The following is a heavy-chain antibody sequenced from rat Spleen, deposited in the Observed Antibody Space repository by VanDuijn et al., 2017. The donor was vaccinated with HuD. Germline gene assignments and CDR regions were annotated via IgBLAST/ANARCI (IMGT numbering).Heavy chain of an antibody. D-gene: IGHD1-11*01. CDR3: ARGAYGGFDYWYFDF. CDR2: IWGDGTT. V-gene: IGHV2-32*01. CDR1: GFSLTSYH. J-gene: IGHJ1*01. Sequence: QVQLKESGPGLMKPSETLSLTCSVSGFSLTSYHVNWVRHPPGKGLEWVGLIWGDGTTAYNSALKSRLSISRDTSKSQVFLKMNSLQTEDTATYFCARGAYGGFDYWYFDFWGPGTLVTVSS.